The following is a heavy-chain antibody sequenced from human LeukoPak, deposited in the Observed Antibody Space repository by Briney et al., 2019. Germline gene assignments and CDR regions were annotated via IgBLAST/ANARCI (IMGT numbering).Heavy chain of an antibody. J-gene: IGHJ3*02. CDR1: GFTFSSYG. V-gene: IGHV3-33*01. CDR2: IWYDGSNK. D-gene: IGHD1-14*01. CDR3: ARTRSPRPVDAFDI. Sequence: PGRSLRLSCAVSGFTFSSYGMHWVRQAPGKGLEWVAIIWYDGSNKYYADSVKGRFTISRDNSNNTLYLQMNTLRAEDTAVYYCARTRSPRPVDAFDIWGQGTMVTVSS.